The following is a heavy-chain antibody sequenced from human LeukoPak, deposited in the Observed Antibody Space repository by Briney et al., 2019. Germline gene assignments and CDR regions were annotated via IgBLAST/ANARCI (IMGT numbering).Heavy chain of an antibody. J-gene: IGHJ3*02. CDR3: ARGYSRAAFDI. Sequence: GGSLRLSCAASGFTFSDYYMSWIRQAPGKGLEWVSYISSIGSTIFYADSVKGRFTVSRDNGKNSLLLQMNSLRAEDTALYYCARGYSRAAFDIWGQGTVVAVSS. D-gene: IGHD2-15*01. V-gene: IGHV3-11*04. CDR2: ISSIGSTI. CDR1: GFTFSDYY.